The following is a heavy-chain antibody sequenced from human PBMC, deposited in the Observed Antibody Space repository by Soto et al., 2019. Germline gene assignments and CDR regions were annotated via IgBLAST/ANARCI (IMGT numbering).Heavy chain of an antibody. D-gene: IGHD4-17*01. CDR3: VRVAYGDLGG. J-gene: IGHJ4*02. V-gene: IGHV3-74*02. CDR1: GFTFSSYW. Sequence: EVQLLESGGALVQPGGSLRLSCAASGFTFSSYWMHWVRRAPGKGLVWVSRIKSDGSDTSYADSVKGRFTISRDNAKNTLYLQMSSLRAEDTAVYYCVRVAYGDLGGWGQGTLVTVSS. CDR2: IKSDGSDT.